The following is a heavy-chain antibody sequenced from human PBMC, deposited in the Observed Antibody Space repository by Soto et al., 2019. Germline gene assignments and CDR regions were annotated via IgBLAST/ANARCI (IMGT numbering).Heavy chain of an antibody. CDR1: GYTFTGYY. D-gene: IGHD2-15*01. CDR3: ARDPCIPRCPDY. V-gene: IGHV1-2*04. CDR2: INPNSGGT. Sequence: ASVKVSCKASGYTFTGYYMHWVRQAPGQGLEWMGWINPNSGGTNYSQKFQGWVTMTRDTSVSTAYMELSRLRSEDTAVYYCARDPCIPRCPDYWGQGTLVTVSS. J-gene: IGHJ4*02.